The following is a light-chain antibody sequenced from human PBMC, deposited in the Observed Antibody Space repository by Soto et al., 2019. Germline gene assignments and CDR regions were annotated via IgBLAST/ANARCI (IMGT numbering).Light chain of an antibody. Sequence: EIVLTQSPGTLSLSPGERATLSCRASQSVSVNSLARYQQKGGQAPRLLIYAASTRATGVPDRFSGSGSGTGFALTISGLETEAFAVYYCQQYGGSPFTFGPGTKVDIK. CDR1: QSVSVNS. V-gene: IGKV3-20*01. CDR2: AAS. J-gene: IGKJ3*01. CDR3: QQYGGSPFT.